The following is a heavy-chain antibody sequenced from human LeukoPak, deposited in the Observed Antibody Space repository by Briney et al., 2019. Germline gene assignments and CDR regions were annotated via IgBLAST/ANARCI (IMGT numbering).Heavy chain of an antibody. J-gene: IGHJ4*02. CDR1: GFTFSSYW. V-gene: IGHV3-74*01. CDR3: ARSNQADDY. D-gene: IGHD1-14*01. Sequence: GGSLRLSCAAPGFTFSSYWMHWVRQVPGKGLVWVARINPGGSSITYADSVKGRFTTSRDNAKNTLYLQMDSLRAEDTGVYYCARSNQADDYWGQGTLVTVSS. CDR2: INPGGSSI.